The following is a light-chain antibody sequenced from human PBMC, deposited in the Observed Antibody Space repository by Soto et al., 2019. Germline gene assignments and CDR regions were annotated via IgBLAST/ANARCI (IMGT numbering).Light chain of an antibody. CDR2: GNG. CDR3: QTYDSSLSGLFA. Sequence: QSLLTQPPSVSGAPGQRFTISCTGSISNMGAGYDVHWYQQLPGTAPKLLIFGNGNRPSGVPDRFSGSKSDTSASLAITGLQAEDEADYYCQTYDSSLSGLFAFGTGTKVTVL. J-gene: IGLJ1*01. CDR1: ISNMGAGYD. V-gene: IGLV1-40*01.